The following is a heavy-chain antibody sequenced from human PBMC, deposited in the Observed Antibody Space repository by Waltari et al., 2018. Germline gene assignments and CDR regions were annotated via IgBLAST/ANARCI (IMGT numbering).Heavy chain of an antibody. V-gene: IGHV4-39*07. J-gene: IGHJ4*02. CDR1: GGSIPSSSYY. D-gene: IGHD2-2*01. CDR3: ARSQDIVVVPAAVFDY. CDR2: IYYSGST. Sequence: LQLQESVPGLVKPSETLSCTCTVSGGSIPSSSYYRGRIRQPPGKGLEWIGSIYYSGSTYYTPSLKSRVTISVDTSKNQFSLKLSSVTAADTAVYYCARSQDIVVVPAAVFDYWGQGTLVTVSS.